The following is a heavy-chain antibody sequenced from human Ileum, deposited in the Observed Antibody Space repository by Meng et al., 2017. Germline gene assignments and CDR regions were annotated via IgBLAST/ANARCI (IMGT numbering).Heavy chain of an antibody. CDR3: ARDIAVAGRGYNWFDP. J-gene: IGHJ5*02. CDR2: IYYSGST. D-gene: IGHD6-19*01. Sequence: LQLQDAVPGLVKPSETLSATCTVSGGSISSSSYYWGWIRQPPGKGLEWIGSIYYSGSTYYNPSLKSRVTISVDTSKNQFSLKLSSVTAADTAVYYCARDIAVAGRGYNWFDPWGQGTLVTVSS. V-gene: IGHV4-39*07. CDR1: GGSISSSSYY.